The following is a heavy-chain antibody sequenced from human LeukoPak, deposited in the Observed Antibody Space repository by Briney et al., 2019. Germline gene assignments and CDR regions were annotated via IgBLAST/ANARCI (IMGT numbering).Heavy chain of an antibody. CDR1: GYTFTSYY. V-gene: IGHV1-46*01. D-gene: IGHD3-10*01. CDR3: AGGGYYGSGSYSKDPYYYYGMDV. Sequence: ASVKVSCKASGYTFTSYYMHWVRQAPGQGLEWMGIINPSGGSTSYAQKFQGRVTMTRDTSTSTVYMELSSLRSENTAVYYCAGGGYYGSGSYSKDPYYYYGMDVWGQGTTVTVSS. J-gene: IGHJ6*02. CDR2: INPSGGST.